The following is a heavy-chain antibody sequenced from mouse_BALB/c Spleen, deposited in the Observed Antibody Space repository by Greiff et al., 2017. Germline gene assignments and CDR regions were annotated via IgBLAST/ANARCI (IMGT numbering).Heavy chain of an antibody. V-gene: IGHV1-4*01. Sequence: VQLQQSGAELARPGASVKMSCKASGYTFTSYTMHWVKQRPGQGLEWIGYINPSSGYTNYNQKFKDKATLTADKSSSTAYMQLSSLTSEDSAVYYCARRSGYDYEWFAYWGQGTLVTVSA. CDR3: ARRSGYDYEWFAY. CDR1: GYTFTSYT. D-gene: IGHD2-4*01. J-gene: IGHJ3*01. CDR2: INPSSGYT.